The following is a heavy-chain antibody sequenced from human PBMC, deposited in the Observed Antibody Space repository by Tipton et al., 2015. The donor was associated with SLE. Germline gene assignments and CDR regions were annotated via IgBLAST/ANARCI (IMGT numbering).Heavy chain of an antibody. D-gene: IGHD5-24*01. CDR3: ARHWGKDGYNYWYFDL. CDR1: DDSTSSRDYY. CDR2: IYYTGST. V-gene: IGHV4-39*01. J-gene: IGHJ2*01. Sequence: TLSLTCTVSDDSTSSRDYYWGWIRQPPGKGLEWIGNIYYTGSTHYNPSLKSRVTMSVDTSKNQFSLKLSSVTAADTAVFYCARHWGKDGYNYWYFDLWGRGTLVTVSS.